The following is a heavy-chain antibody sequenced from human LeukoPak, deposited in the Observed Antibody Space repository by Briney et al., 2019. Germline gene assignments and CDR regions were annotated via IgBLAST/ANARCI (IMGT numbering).Heavy chain of an antibody. Sequence: SETLSLTCTVSGGSISSYYWSWIRQPAGKGLEWIGRIYTSGSTNYNPSLKSRVTMSVDTSKNQFSLKLSSVTAADTAVYYCARAKGYCSSTSCRDAFDIWGQGTISPSLQ. CDR3: ARAKGYCSSTSCRDAFDI. CDR1: GGSISSYY. V-gene: IGHV4-4*07. D-gene: IGHD2-2*01. J-gene: IGHJ3*02. CDR2: IYTSGST.